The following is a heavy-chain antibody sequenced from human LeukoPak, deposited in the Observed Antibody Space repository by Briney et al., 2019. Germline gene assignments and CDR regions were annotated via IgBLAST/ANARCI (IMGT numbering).Heavy chain of an antibody. CDR3: ARGDVVVVAAIRPYYYGMDV. CDR2: IIPIFGTA. V-gene: IGHV1-69*13. D-gene: IGHD2-15*01. J-gene: IGHJ6*02. Sequence: GASVKVPCKASGGTFSSYAISWVRQAPGQGLEWMGGIIPIFGTANYAQKFQGRVTITADESTSTAYMELSSLRSEDTAVYYCARGDVVVVAAIRPYYYGMDVWGQGTTVTVSS. CDR1: GGTFSSYA.